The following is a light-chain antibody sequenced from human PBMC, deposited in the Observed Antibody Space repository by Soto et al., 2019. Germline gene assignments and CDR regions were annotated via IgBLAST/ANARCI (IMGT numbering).Light chain of an antibody. V-gene: IGKV3-15*01. CDR1: QSVSSN. J-gene: IGKJ3*01. CDR2: GAS. CDR3: QQYNNWLT. Sequence: EIVMTQSPATLSVSPGERATLSCRASQSVSSNLAWYQQKPGQAPRLLIYGASTRATGIPARFSGSGSGTEFTLTISSLQSEYFAVYYCQQYNNWLTFGPGTKVDIK.